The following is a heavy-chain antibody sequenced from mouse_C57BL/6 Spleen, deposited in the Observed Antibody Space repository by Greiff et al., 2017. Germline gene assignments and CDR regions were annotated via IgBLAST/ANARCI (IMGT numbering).Heavy chain of an antibody. CDR1: GFSLTSYG. CDR2: IWSDGST. D-gene: IGHD2-4*01. J-gene: IGHJ4*01. Sequence: QVQLKASGPGLVAPSQSLSITCTVSGFSLTSYGVHWVRQPPGKGLEWLVVIWSDGSTTYNSALKSRLSISKDNSKSQVFLKMNSLQTDDTAMYYCARGGNYDDAMDYWGQGTSVTVSS. V-gene: IGHV2-6*03. CDR3: ARGGNYDDAMDY.